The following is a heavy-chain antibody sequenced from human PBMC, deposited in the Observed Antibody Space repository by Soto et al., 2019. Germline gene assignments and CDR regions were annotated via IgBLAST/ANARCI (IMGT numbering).Heavy chain of an antibody. CDR3: ARRRRGDGLDV. CDR1: GGSISSTTSY. V-gene: IGHV4-39*01. Sequence: QLQLPESGPGLVQPSETLSLTCTVSGGSISSTTSYWAWIRQPPGKGLEWIGSIFYSGSTFDNPSLKSRVNISVDTSKNQFSLNLTSVTAADTAVFYCARRRRGDGLDVWGQGTTVTVSS. J-gene: IGHJ6*02. CDR2: IFYSGST.